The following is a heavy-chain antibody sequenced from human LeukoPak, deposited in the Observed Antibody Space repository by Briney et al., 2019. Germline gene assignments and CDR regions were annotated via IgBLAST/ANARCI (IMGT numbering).Heavy chain of an antibody. CDR2: ISGSGGST. J-gene: IGHJ4*02. CDR3: ARGRNYYDSSGYYQFDY. V-gene: IGHV3-23*01. Sequence: GGSLRLSCAASGFTFSSYAMSWVRQAPGKGLEWVSAISGSGGSTYYADSVKGRFTISRDNSKNTLYLQMNSLRAEDTAVYYCARGRNYYDSSGYYQFDYWGQGTLVTVSS. D-gene: IGHD3-22*01. CDR1: GFTFSSYA.